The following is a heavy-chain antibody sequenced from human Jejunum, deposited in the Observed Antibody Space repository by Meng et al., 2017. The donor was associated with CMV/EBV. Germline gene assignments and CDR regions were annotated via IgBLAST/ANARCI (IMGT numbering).Heavy chain of an antibody. D-gene: IGHD3-16*01. CDR2: ISDTSSHI. Sequence: FTFSYYSMNGVRQAPGKGLEWVASISDTSSHIYYADSVKGRFTISRDNAKNSLYLQMDSLRPEDTAVYYCARDPPRLGIGGGSDYWGQGTLVTVSS. CDR3: ARDPPRLGIGGGSDY. V-gene: IGHV3-21*01. CDR1: FTFSYYS. J-gene: IGHJ4*02.